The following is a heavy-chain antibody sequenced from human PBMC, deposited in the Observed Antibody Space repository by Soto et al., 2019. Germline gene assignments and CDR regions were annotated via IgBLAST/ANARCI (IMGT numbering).Heavy chain of an antibody. Sequence: QVLLHESGPGVVKPSGTLSLTCTVSGVSISRGDWWSWVRQAPGKELQWIGEIHHSAGTSSHPSLRSRVSLSVDTSKNQFSLNLKSVTAADTGVYYCARLVYDTRLNYLYLDSWGQGLLVTLSS. J-gene: IGHJ4*02. D-gene: IGHD3-22*01. CDR1: GVSISRGDW. CDR3: ARLVYDTRLNYLYLDS. V-gene: IGHV4-4*02. CDR2: IHHSAGT.